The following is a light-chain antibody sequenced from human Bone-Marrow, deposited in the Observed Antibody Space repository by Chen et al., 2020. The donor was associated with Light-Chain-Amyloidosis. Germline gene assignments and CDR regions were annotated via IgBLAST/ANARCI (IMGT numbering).Light chain of an antibody. CDR2: EVT. CDR3: RSYTITNTLV. V-gene: IGLV2-14*01. J-gene: IGLJ1*01. Sequence: QSALTQPAPVSGSLGQSITIPCTGTGSDVGGDNHASWYQQHPDKAPKLMIYEVTNRPSWVPDRFSGSKSDNTASLTISGLQTEDEADYFCRSYTITNTLVFGSGTRVTVL. CDR1: GSDVGGDNH.